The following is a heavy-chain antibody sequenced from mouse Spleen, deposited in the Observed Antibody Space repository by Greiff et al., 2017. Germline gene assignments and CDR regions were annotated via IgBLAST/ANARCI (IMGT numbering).Heavy chain of an antibody. CDR1: GYTFTDYN. CDR3: ARSRENRARATFAY. CDR2: INPNNGGT. J-gene: IGHJ3*01. Sequence: EVKLQESGPELVKPGASVKMSCKASGYTFTDYNMHWVKQSHGKSLEWIGYINPNNGGTSYNQKFKGKATLTVNKSSSTAYMELRSLTSEDSAVYYCARSRENRARATFAYWGQGTLVTVSA. D-gene: IGHD3-1*01. V-gene: IGHV1-22*01.